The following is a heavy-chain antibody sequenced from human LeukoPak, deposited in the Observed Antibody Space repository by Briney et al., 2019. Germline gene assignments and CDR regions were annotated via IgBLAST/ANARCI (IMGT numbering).Heavy chain of an antibody. D-gene: IGHD3-22*01. CDR2: IYHSGST. J-gene: IGHJ4*02. V-gene: IGHV4-38-2*01. CDR3: ASAVVVIRFDY. Sequence: PSETLSLTCAVSGYSISSGYYWGWIRQPPGEVLEWIGRIYHSGSTYYNPSLKSRVTISGDTSKNQLSLQLSSVTAADTAVYYCASAVVVIRFDYWGQGTLVTVSS. CDR1: GYSISSGYY.